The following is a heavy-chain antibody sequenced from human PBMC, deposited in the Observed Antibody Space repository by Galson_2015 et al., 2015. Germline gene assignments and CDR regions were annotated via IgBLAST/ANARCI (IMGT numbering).Heavy chain of an antibody. CDR3: ARDTEWSEATTMWSYFDC. Sequence: SLRLSCAASGFTFGSFGMHWVRQAPGKGLEWVAVISSDGRNIHYADSVKGRFTISRDNSKNTLFLRMNSLRAEDTAVYYCARDTEWSEATTMWSYFDCWGQGARVSVSS. D-gene: IGHD3-10*02. CDR1: GFTFGSFG. CDR2: ISSDGRNI. J-gene: IGHJ4*02. V-gene: IGHV3-30*03.